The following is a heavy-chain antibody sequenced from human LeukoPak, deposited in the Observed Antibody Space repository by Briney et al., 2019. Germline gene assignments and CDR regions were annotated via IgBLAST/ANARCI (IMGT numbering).Heavy chain of an antibody. J-gene: IGHJ4*02. D-gene: IGHD1-26*01. CDR2: ISSSSSYI. CDR3: ARDKIVGATNLDY. V-gene: IGHV3-21*01. CDR1: RFTFSSYT. Sequence: GGSLRLSCAASRFTFSSYTMNWVRQAPGKGLEWVSSISSSSSYIYYADSVKGRFIISRDNAKNSLYLQMNSLRAEDTAVYYCARDKIVGATNLDYWGQGTLVTVSS.